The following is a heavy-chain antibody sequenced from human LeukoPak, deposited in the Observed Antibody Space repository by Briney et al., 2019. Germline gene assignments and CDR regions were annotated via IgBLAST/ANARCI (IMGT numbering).Heavy chain of an antibody. J-gene: IGHJ4*02. CDR2: IYPGDSET. Sequence: GESLKISCKGSGYRFSNYRLAWVRQMPGKGLEWMGIIYPGDSETTYSPSFQGHVTTSADKSVTTAYLQWSSLKPSDTAIYYCVRLDEGFYYDGYGYNFWGQGTLVTVSS. CDR1: GYRFSNYR. CDR3: VRLDEGFYYDGYGYNF. D-gene: IGHD3-22*01. V-gene: IGHV5-51*01.